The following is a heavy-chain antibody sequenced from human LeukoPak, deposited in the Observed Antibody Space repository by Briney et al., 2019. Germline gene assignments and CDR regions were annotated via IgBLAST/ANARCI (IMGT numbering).Heavy chain of an antibody. CDR2: FDPEDGET. J-gene: IGHJ2*01. D-gene: IGHD3-22*01. Sequence: ASVKVSCKASGYTFTSYGISWVRQAPGKGLEWMGGFDPEDGETIYAQKFQGRVTMTEDTSTDTAYMELSSLRSEDTAVYYCATGRNYYDSSGSYFDLWGRGTLVTVSS. CDR1: GYTFTSYG. CDR3: ATGRNYYDSSGSYFDL. V-gene: IGHV1-24*01.